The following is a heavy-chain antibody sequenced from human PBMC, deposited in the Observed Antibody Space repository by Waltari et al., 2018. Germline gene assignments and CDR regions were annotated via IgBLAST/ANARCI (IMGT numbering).Heavy chain of an antibody. V-gene: IGHV4-34*01. J-gene: IGHJ5*02. D-gene: IGHD3-9*01. CDR2: INHSGST. CDR1: GGSFSGYY. Sequence: QVQLQQWGAGLLKPSETLSLTCAVYGGSFSGYYWSWIRQPPGKGLEWIGEINHSGSTNYNPSLKSRVTISVDTSKNQFSLKLSSVTAADTAVYYCVRGWDEVLRYFDWLLYIGWFDPWGQGTLVTVSS. CDR3: VRGWDEVLRYFDWLLYIGWFDP.